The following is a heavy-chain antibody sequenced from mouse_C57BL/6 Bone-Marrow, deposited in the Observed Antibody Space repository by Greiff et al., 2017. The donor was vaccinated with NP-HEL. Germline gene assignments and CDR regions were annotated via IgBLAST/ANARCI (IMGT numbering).Heavy chain of an antibody. CDR1: GFTFSSYA. Sequence: EVKLVESGGGLVKPGGSLKLSCAASGFTFSSYAMSWVRQTPEKRLEWVATISDGGSYTYYPDNVKGRFTISRDNAKNNLYLQMSHLKSEDTAMDYGARDQVITAPLDYWGQGTTLTVSS. D-gene: IGHD2-4*01. J-gene: IGHJ2*01. CDR2: ISDGGSYT. V-gene: IGHV5-4*01. CDR3: ARDQVITAPLDY.